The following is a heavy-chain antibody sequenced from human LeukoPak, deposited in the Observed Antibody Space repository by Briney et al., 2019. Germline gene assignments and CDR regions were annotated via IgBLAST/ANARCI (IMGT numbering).Heavy chain of an antibody. CDR2: IYYSGST. CDR3: ASGTLDSFDS. J-gene: IGHJ4*02. V-gene: IGHV4-31*03. Sequence: SETLSLTCTVSGGSVSSGGYYWSWIRQHPGQGLEWIGYIYYSGSTYYNPSLQSRVTISVDTSKNQFSLKLSSVTAADTAVYYCASGTLDSFDSWGQGTLVTVSS. CDR1: GGSVSSGGYY.